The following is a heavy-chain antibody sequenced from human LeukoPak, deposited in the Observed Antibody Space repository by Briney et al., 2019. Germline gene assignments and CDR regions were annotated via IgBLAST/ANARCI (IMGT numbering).Heavy chain of an antibody. CDR2: IKSKTASGTK. J-gene: IGHJ4*02. Sequence: PGGSLRLSCAASGFTFSNAWMSWVRQAPGKGLEWVGRIKSKTASGTKDYAEPVKGRFSISRDDSKNRLYLEMNRLKNEGTAVYYCTTVKVYYDILTKVSYRRAKEEPFDYWGQGTLVTVSS. V-gene: IGHV3-15*01. D-gene: IGHD3-9*01. CDR3: TTVKVYYDILTKVSYRRAKEEPFDY. CDR1: GFTFSNAW.